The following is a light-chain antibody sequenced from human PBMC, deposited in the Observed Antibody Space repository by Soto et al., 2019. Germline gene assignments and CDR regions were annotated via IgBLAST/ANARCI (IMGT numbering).Light chain of an antibody. V-gene: IGKV3-11*01. CDR2: DAS. Sequence: VWTQYPATVSLSPGERATLSCRASQSVRSSLAWYQQQPGQAPRLLIDDASNRATGIPARFSGSGSGTDFTLTISSLEPKDFAVYYCQQRSNWPGTFGQGTKVDI. CDR3: QQRSNWPGT. CDR1: QSVRSS. J-gene: IGKJ1*01.